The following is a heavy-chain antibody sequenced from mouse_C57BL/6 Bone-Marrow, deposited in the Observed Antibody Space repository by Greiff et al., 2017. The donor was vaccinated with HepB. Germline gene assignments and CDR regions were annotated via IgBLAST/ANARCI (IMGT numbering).Heavy chain of an antibody. Sequence: DVQLQESGGGLVKPGGSLKLSCAASGFTFSSYAMSWVRQTPEKRLEWVATISDGGSYTYYPDNVKGRFTISRDNAKNNLYLQMSHLKSEDTAMYYCARVENAYYSNYVGYYFDYWGQGTTLTVSS. V-gene: IGHV5-4*01. J-gene: IGHJ2*01. CDR3: ARVENAYYSNYVGYYFDY. CDR2: ISDGGSYT. D-gene: IGHD2-5*01. CDR1: GFTFSSYA.